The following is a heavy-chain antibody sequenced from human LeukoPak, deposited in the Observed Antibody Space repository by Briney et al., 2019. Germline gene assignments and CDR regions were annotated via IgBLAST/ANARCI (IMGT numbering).Heavy chain of an antibody. V-gene: IGHV3-23*01. D-gene: IGHD3-22*01. Sequence: GGSLRLSCAASGFTFSSYAMSWVRQAPGKGLEWVSAISGSGGDTYHADSVKGRFSISRDNSKNTLYLQMNSLRVEDTAVYYCAKGSGDSSGYYYVYYYYYMDAWGKGTMVTVSS. CDR1: GFTFSSYA. J-gene: IGHJ6*03. CDR2: ISGSGGDT. CDR3: AKGSGDSSGYYYVYYYYYMDA.